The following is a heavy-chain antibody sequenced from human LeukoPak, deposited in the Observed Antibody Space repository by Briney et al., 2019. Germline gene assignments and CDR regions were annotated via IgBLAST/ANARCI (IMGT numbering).Heavy chain of an antibody. CDR1: GFTFGDYA. Sequence: GGSLRLSCTASGFTFGDYAMSWVRQAPGKGLEWVGFIRSKAYGGTTEYAASVKGRFTISRDDSKSIAYLQMNSLKTEDTAVYYCTRDLLPVYYYDSSGYYSDYWGQGTLVTVSS. V-gene: IGHV3-49*04. CDR3: TRDLLPVYYYDSSGYYSDY. J-gene: IGHJ4*02. D-gene: IGHD3-22*01. CDR2: IRSKAYGGTT.